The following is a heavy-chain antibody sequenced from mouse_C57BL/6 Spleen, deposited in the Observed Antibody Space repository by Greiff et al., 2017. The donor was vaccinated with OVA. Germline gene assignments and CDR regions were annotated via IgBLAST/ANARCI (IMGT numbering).Heavy chain of an antibody. CDR3: ARDDYDGYFDY. J-gene: IGHJ2*01. CDR1: GFTFSSYT. D-gene: IGHD2-4*01. Sequence: EVKVEESGGGLVMPGGSLKLSCAASGFTFSSYTMSWVRQTPEKRLEWVATISGGGGNTYYPDSVKGRFTISRDNAKNTLYLQMSSLRSEDTALYYCARDDYDGYFDYWGQGTTLTVSS. CDR2: ISGGGGNT. V-gene: IGHV5-9*01.